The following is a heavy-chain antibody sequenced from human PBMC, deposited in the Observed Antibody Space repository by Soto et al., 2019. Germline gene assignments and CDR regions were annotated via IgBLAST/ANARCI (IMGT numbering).Heavy chain of an antibody. CDR2: ISAYNGNT. CDR1: GYTFTSYG. V-gene: IGHV1-18*01. D-gene: IGHD2-2*01. J-gene: IGHJ4*02. Sequence: ASVKVSCKASGYTFTSYGISWVRQAPGQGLEWMGWISAYNGNTNYAQKLQGRVTMTTDTSTSTAYMELRSLRSDDTAVYYCARAPYCSSTSCQHPGGDYWGQGTLVTVSS. CDR3: ARAPYCSSTSCQHPGGDY.